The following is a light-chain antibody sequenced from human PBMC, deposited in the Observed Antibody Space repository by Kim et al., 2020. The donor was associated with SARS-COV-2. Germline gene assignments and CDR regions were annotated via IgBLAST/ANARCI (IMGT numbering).Light chain of an antibody. Sequence: SASIGDSVTSTCRASQSVTIYLDWYQQKPGKAPKPLIYAASSLQSGVPSRFSGSGSGTDFTLTISSLRPEDFATYYCQQTYNIPYTFGQGTKLEI. J-gene: IGKJ2*01. CDR2: AAS. CDR1: QSVTIY. CDR3: QQTYNIPYT. V-gene: IGKV1-39*01.